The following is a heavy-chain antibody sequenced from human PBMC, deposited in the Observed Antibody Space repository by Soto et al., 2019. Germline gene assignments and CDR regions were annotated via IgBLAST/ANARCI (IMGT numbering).Heavy chain of an antibody. Sequence: PSETLSLTCAVSGGSIISASYSWNWIRQSPGRGLEWIGHIYSSGSTYYNPSLKSRVSISVDTSNNQFSLKLTSVTAADTAVYFCAREVAARIEHWFDAWGQGILVTVSS. D-gene: IGHD6-6*01. CDR2: IYSSGST. V-gene: IGHV4-31*11. J-gene: IGHJ5*02. CDR1: GGSIISASYS. CDR3: AREVAARIEHWFDA.